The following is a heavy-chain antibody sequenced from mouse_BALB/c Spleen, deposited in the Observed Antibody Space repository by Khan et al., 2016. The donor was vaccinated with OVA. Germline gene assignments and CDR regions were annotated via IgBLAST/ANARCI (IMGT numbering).Heavy chain of an antibody. J-gene: IGHJ4*01. CDR3: ARHQFPLSMDS. CDR2: IWSDGRT. CDR1: GFSLTSYA. V-gene: IGHV2-6-2*01. Sequence: QVQLKESGPDLVAPSQSLSITCTVSGFSLTSYAIHWVRQPPGKGLEWLVVIWSDGRTTYNSALKSRLRISKDNSKSQVFLKIDSLQTDDTAMYYCARHQFPLSMDSWGQGTSVTVSS.